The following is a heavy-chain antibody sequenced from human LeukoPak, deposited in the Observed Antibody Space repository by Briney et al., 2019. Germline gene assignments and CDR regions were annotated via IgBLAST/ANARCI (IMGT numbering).Heavy chain of an antibody. CDR2: IIPIFGTA. CDR1: GGTFSSYA. Sequence: SVKVSCKASGGTFSSYAISWVRQAPGQGLEWMGGIIPIFGTANYAQKFQGRVTITADESTSTAYMELSTLRSDDTAVYYCARERPPGDSSNWFLEGYFDIWGQGTLVTVSS. D-gene: IGHD6-13*01. J-gene: IGHJ4*02. V-gene: IGHV1-69*01. CDR3: ARERPPGDSSNWFLEGYFDI.